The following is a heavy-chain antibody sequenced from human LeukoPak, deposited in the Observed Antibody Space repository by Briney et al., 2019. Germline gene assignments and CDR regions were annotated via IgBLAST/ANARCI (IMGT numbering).Heavy chain of an antibody. CDR3: ARGNYDYVWGSLFDY. D-gene: IGHD3-16*01. Sequence: GGSLRLSCAASGFTVSNNYMTWVRQAPGKGLEWVSLIYSGGSTYYADSVKGRFTISRDNSKNTLYLQMNSLRAEDTAVYYCARGNYDYVWGSLFDYWGQGTLVTVSS. J-gene: IGHJ4*02. CDR1: GFTVSNNY. CDR2: IYSGGST. V-gene: IGHV3-66*01.